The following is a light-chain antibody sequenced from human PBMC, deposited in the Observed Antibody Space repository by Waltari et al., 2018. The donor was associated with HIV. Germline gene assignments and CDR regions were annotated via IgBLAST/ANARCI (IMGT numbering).Light chain of an antibody. CDR2: QNI. Sequence: HSLLTQPPSVSGAPGQRVTISCPGSSPNIGAGYDVHWYQKYPGTAPKLLIFQNINRPSGVPDRFSGSKSVTSASLVITGLQAEDEADYYCQSYDRRLMWVFGGGTSLTV. CDR1: SPNIGAGYD. V-gene: IGLV1-40*01. J-gene: IGLJ2*01. CDR3: QSYDRRLMWV.